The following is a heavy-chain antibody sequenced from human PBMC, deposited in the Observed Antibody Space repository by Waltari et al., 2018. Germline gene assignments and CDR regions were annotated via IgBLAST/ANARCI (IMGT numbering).Heavy chain of an antibody. CDR3: ARVPSASSS. D-gene: IGHD2-15*01. CDR1: GYIFTDSY. CDR2: VDPADGET. Sequence: QLVQSEAEVKKPGATVKIACKASGYIFTDSYIHWVQQAPGKGLEWVGLVDPADGETIYADKFQDRVTLTADTSRGTAYMELSSLRPDDTAVYYCARVPSASSSWGQGTLVTVSS. J-gene: IGHJ5*02. V-gene: IGHV1-69-2*01.